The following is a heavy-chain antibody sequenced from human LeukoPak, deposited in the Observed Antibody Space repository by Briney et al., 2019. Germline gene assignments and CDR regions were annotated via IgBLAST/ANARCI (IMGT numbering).Heavy chain of an antibody. Sequence: ASVKVSCKASGYTFTSYAIHWVRQAPGQRLEWMGWISAGNGNTKYSRNFQGRVTFISNTSATTAFMELSSLRSEDAAVYYCARDSGSGNNDYWGQGTLVTVSS. V-gene: IGHV1-3*01. D-gene: IGHD1-26*01. CDR2: ISAGNGNT. CDR3: ARDSGSGNNDY. CDR1: GYTFTSYA. J-gene: IGHJ4*02.